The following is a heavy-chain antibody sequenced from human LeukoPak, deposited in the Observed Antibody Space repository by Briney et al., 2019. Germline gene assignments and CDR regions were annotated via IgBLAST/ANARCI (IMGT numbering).Heavy chain of an antibody. CDR3: ARDRYESSGYSD. D-gene: IGHD3-22*01. CDR1: GYTFTGYY. V-gene: IGHV1-2*02. J-gene: IGHJ4*02. Sequence: ASVKVSCKASGYTFTGYYIHWVRQAPGQGLECMGWINPNSGGTNYAQKFQGRVAMTRDTSISTAYMELSRLRSDDTAVYYCARDRYESSGYSDWGQGTLVTVSS. CDR2: INPNSGGT.